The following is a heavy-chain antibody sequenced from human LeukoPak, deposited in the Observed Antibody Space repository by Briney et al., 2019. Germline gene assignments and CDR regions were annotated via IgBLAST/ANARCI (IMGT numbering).Heavy chain of an antibody. CDR3: ARLPLWFGELDAFDI. V-gene: IGHV4-59*12. J-gene: IGHJ3*02. D-gene: IGHD3-10*01. Sequence: SETLSLTCTVSGGSISTYYWSWIRKPPGKGLEWIGHIYNSGSTNYSPSLKSRVTISVDTSKNQFSLKLSSVTAADTAVYYCARLPLWFGELDAFDIWGQGTMVTVSS. CDR1: GGSISTYY. CDR2: IYNSGST.